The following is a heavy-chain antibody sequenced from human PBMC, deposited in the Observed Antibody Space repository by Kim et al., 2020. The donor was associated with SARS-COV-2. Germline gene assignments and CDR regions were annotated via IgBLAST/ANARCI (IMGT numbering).Heavy chain of an antibody. J-gene: IGHJ3*02. CDR3: ARARITMIVVDAFDI. V-gene: IGHV4-31*02. Sequence: PSLPSRVTISIDPSKNHFALKLSSVTAADTAVYYCARARITMIVVDAFDIWGQGTMVTVSS. D-gene: IGHD3-22*01.